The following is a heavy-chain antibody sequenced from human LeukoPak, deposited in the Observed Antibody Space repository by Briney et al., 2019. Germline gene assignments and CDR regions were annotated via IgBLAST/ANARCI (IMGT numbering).Heavy chain of an antibody. CDR2: IYYSGST. D-gene: IGHD4-17*01. V-gene: IGHV4-31*03. Sequence: PSQTLSLTCTVSGGSISSGGYYWSWIRQHPGKGLEWIGYIYYSGSTYYNPSLKSRVTISADTSKNQFSLKLSSVTAADTAVYYCARDRGDYVDYWGQGTLVTVSS. J-gene: IGHJ4*02. CDR1: GGSISSGGYY. CDR3: ARDRGDYVDY.